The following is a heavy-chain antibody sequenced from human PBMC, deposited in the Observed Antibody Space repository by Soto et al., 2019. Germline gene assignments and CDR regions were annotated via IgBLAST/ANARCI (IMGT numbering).Heavy chain of an antibody. D-gene: IGHD6-19*01. Sequence: GGSLRLSCAASGFTFSTYAMTWVRQTPGKGPEWDSGINGGCGSTYYADSVKGRFTISRDNSKNTLYLQMNSLRAEDTALYYCAKCAVAGGGYHYYYGMDVWGQGTTVTVSS. CDR1: GFTFSTYA. CDR3: AKCAVAGGGYHYYYGMDV. CDR2: INGGCGST. V-gene: IGHV3-23*01. J-gene: IGHJ6*02.